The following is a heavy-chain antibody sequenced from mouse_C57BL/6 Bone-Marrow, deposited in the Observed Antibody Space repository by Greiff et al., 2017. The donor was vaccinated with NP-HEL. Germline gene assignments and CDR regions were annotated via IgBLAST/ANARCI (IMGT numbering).Heavy chain of an antibody. CDR3: ARGGLYGSSPFAY. D-gene: IGHD1-1*01. J-gene: IGHJ3*01. V-gene: IGHV5-16*01. CDR1: GFTFSDYY. CDR2: INYDGSST. Sequence: EVKVVESEGGLVQPGSSMKLSCTASGFTFSDYYMAWVRQVPEKGLEWVANINYDGSSTYYLDSLKSRFIISRDNAKNSLYLQMSSRKSEETATYYCARGGLYGSSPFAYWGQGTLVTVSA.